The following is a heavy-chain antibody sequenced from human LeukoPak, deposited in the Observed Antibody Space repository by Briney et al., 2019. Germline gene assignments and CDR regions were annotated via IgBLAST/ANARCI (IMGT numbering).Heavy chain of an antibody. CDR2: ISSSSSYI. D-gene: IGHD3-3*01. Sequence: GGSLRLSCAASGFTFSSYSMNWVRQAPGKGLEWVSSISSSSSYIYYADSVKGRFTISRDNAKNSLYLQMNSLRAEDTAVYYCARGVIINNWFDPWGQGTLVTVSS. J-gene: IGHJ5*02. CDR3: ARGVIINNWFDP. CDR1: GFTFSSYS. V-gene: IGHV3-21*01.